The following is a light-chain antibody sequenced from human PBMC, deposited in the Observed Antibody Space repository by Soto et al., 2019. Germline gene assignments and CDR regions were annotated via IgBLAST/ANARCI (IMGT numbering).Light chain of an antibody. CDR2: AAS. J-gene: IGKJ4*01. V-gene: IGKV1-9*01. Sequence: DIQLTQSPSFLSASVGDRVTITCRASQGISSYLAWYQQKPGKAPKLLIYAASTLQSGVPSRFSGSGSGTEFTLTISSLPPEDFATYYCQQFNSYPLTFGGGTKVEIK. CDR3: QQFNSYPLT. CDR1: QGISSY.